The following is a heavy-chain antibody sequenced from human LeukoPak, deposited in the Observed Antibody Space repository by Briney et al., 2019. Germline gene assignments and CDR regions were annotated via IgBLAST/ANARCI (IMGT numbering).Heavy chain of an antibody. J-gene: IGHJ4*02. CDR1: GGSISSSTYY. Sequence: SETLSLTCTVSGGSISSSTYYWGWIRQPPGKGLEWIGSIYYSGLTNYSPSLKSRVTISLDTSKNQFSLNINFVTAADTAVYYCARDVPGGRNDYWGQGTLVTVSS. V-gene: IGHV4-39*07. D-gene: IGHD3-16*01. CDR3: ARDVPGGRNDY. CDR2: IYYSGLT.